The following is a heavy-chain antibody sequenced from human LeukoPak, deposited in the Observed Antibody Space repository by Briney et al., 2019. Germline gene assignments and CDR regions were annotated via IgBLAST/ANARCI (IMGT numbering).Heavy chain of an antibody. D-gene: IGHD5-12*01. J-gene: IGHJ4*02. V-gene: IGHV4-4*09. CDR1: GGSISSYY. CDR3: ARLSYGGYFY. Sequence: SETLSLTCTVSGGSISSYYWSWIRQPPGKGLEWIGYIYTSGSTNYNPSLKGRVTISVDTSKNQFSLKLSSVTAADTAVYYCARLSYGGYFYWGQGTLVTVSS. CDR2: IYTSGST.